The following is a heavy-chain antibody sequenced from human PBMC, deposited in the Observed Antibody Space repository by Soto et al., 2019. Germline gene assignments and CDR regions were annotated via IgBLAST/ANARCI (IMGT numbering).Heavy chain of an antibody. V-gene: IGHV3-48*02. D-gene: IGHD3-16*02. CDR3: ARDRGGRDYVWGSYRSYDAFDI. J-gene: IGHJ3*02. CDR2: ISSSSSTI. CDR1: GFTFSSYS. Sequence: GGSLRLSCAASGFTFSSYSMNWVRQAPGKGLEWVSYISSSSSTIYYADSVKGRFTISRDNAKNSLYLQMNSLRDEDTAVYYCARDRGGRDYVWGSYRSYDAFDIWGQGTMVTVSS.